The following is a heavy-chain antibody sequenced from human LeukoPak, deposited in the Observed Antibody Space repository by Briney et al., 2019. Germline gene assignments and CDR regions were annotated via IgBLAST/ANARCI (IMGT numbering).Heavy chain of an antibody. Sequence: SQTLSLTCTVSGGSISSGDYYWSWIRQPPGKGLEWIGHMSYSGSTNYNPSLKSRVTISVDTSKNQVSLKLSSVTAAADTAIYYCARELTVTEGFYYYYYYMDVWGKGTTVTVSS. CDR1: GGSISSGDYY. V-gene: IGHV4-61*08. CDR2: MSYSGST. J-gene: IGHJ6*03. D-gene: IGHD4-11*01. CDR3: ARELTVTEGFYYYYYYMDV.